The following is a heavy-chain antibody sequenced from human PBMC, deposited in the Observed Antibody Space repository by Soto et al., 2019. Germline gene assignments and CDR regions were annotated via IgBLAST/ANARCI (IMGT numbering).Heavy chain of an antibody. CDR2: ISSSGSTI. V-gene: IGHV3-48*03. CDR1: GFTFSSYE. D-gene: IGHD4-17*01. J-gene: IGHJ4*02. CDR3: ARDGRLYGDYVFDY. Sequence: EVQLVESGGGLVQPGGSLRLSCAASGFTFSSYEMNWVRQAPGKGLEWVSYISSSGSTIYYADSVKGRFTISRDNAKHSLYLQMNSLRAEDTAVYYCARDGRLYGDYVFDYWGQGTLVTVSS.